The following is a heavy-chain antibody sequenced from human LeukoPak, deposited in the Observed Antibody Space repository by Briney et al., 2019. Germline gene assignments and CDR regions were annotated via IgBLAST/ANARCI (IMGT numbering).Heavy chain of an antibody. J-gene: IGHJ5*02. CDR2: INHSGST. V-gene: IGHV4-34*01. Sequence: SETLSLTCAVYGGSFSGYYWSWIRQPPGKGLEWIGEINHSGSTNYNPSLKSRVTISVDTSKNQFSLKLSSVTAADTAVYYCARDRIDSSGYLVNWFDPWGQETLVTVSS. CDR1: GGSFSGYY. D-gene: IGHD3-22*01. CDR3: ARDRIDSSGYLVNWFDP.